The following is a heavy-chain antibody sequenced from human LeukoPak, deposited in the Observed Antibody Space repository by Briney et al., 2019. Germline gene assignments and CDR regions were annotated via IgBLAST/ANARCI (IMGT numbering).Heavy chain of an antibody. V-gene: IGHV3-66*01. CDR2: IYSGSST. CDR3: ARGPMDV. CDR1: GFTVSSNY. Sequence: GGSLRLSCAASGFTVSSNYMSWVRQAPGKGLEWVSVIYSGSSTYYADSVKGRFTISRDNSKNTLYLPMNSLRAEDTAVYYCARGPMDVWGKGTTVTISS. J-gene: IGHJ6*04.